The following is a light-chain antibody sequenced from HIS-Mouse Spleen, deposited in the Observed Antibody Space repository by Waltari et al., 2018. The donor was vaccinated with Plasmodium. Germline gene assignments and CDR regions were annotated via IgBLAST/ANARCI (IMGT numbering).Light chain of an antibody. Sequence: SYELTQPPSVSVSPGQTARITCPGDALPKKYAYWYQQKSGQAPVLVIYEDNKRPPGIPERFSGSSSGTMATLTISGAQVEDEADYYCYSTDSSGNHRVFGGGTKLTVL. J-gene: IGLJ3*02. CDR3: YSTDSSGNHRV. V-gene: IGLV3-10*01. CDR2: EDN. CDR1: ALPKKY.